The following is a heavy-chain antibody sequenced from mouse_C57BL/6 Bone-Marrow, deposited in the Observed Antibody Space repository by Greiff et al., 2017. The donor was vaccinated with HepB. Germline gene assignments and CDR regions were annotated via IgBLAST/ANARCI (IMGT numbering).Heavy chain of an antibody. CDR3: ARDRESTTARYYAMDY. CDR2: ISDGGSYT. CDR1: GFTFSSYA. Sequence: EVHLVESGGGLVKPGGSLKLSCAASGFTFSSYAMSWVRQTPEKRLEWVATISDGGSYTYYPDNVKGRFTISRDNAKNNLYLQMSHLKSEDTAMYYCARDRESTTARYYAMDYWGQGTSVTVSS. J-gene: IGHJ4*01. D-gene: IGHD2-14*01. V-gene: IGHV5-4*01.